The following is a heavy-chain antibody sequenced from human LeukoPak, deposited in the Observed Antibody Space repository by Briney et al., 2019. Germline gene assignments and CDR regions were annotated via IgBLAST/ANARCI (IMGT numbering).Heavy chain of an antibody. CDR1: GFTFSGYG. CDR3: AKDRGFGVFFQYYFDY. CDR2: TSYDGSNK. D-gene: IGHD3-10*01. V-gene: IGHV3-30*18. Sequence: GRSLRLSCAASGFTFSGYGMHWVRQAPGEGLEWVAVTSYDGSNKYYADSVKGRFTISRDNSKNTLYLQMNSLRAEDTAVYYCAKDRGFGVFFQYYFDYWGQGTLVTVSS. J-gene: IGHJ4*02.